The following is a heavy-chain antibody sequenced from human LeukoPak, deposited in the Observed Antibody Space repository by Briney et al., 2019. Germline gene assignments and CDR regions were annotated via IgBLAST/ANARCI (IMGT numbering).Heavy chain of an antibody. CDR2: IYTSGST. CDR1: GGSISSGSYY. J-gene: IGHJ4*02. D-gene: IGHD3-10*01. Sequence: SETLSLTCTVSGGSISSGSYYWSWIRQPAGKGLEWIGRIYTSGSTNYNPSLKSRVTISVDTSKNQFSLKLSSVTAADTAVYYCARGHYYGSGRLDYWGQGTLVTVSS. CDR3: ARGHYYGSGRLDY. V-gene: IGHV4-61*02.